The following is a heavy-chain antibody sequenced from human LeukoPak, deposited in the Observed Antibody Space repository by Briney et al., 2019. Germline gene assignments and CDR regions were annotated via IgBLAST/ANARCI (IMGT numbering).Heavy chain of an antibody. V-gene: IGHV3-73*01. CDR1: GFTFSGSA. D-gene: IGHD3-10*01. CDR2: IRSKANSYAT. J-gene: IGHJ4*02. Sequence: GGSLRLSCAASGFTFSGSAMHWVRQASGKGLEWVGRIRSKANSYATAYAASVKGRFTISRDDSKNTAYLQMNSLKTEDTAVYYCARDKEFTWGSGSYSRDYWGQGTLVTVSS. CDR3: ARDKEFTWGSGSYSRDY.